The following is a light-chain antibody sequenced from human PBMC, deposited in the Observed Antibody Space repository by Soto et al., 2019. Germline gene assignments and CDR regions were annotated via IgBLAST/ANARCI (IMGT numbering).Light chain of an antibody. CDR3: QQLNSYPRT. CDR1: QGISSY. J-gene: IGKJ1*01. Sequence: IQLTQSPSSLSAAVGDRVTITCRASQGISSYLAWYQQKAGKAPKLLIYVASTLQSGVPSRFSGSGSGTDFTLTICSLQPEDFATYYCQQLNSYPRTFGQGTQVDIK. CDR2: VAS. V-gene: IGKV1-9*01.